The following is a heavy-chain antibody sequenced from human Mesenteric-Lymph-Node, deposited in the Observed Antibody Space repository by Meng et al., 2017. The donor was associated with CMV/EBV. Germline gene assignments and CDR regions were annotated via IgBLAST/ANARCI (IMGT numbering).Heavy chain of an antibody. V-gene: IGHV1-69*05. CDR1: GGTFSSYA. CDR2: IIPIFGTP. Sequence: CEASGGTFSSYAINWERQAPGQGLEWMGGIIPIFGTPKYAQKFQGRVTITTDESTSTAYMELSSLRSEDTAMYYCATAEAFPYYFDFWGQGTLVTVSS. J-gene: IGHJ4*02. CDR3: ATAEAFPYYFDF.